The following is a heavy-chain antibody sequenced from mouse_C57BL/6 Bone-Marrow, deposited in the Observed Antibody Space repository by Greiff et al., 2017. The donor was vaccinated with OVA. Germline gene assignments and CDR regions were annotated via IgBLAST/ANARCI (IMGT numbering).Heavy chain of an antibody. D-gene: IGHD4-1*01. V-gene: IGHV3-6*01. CDR3: ARGPGTAY. CDR2: ISYDGSN. J-gene: IGHJ3*01. Sequence: VQLQQSGPGLVKPSQSLSLPCSVTGYSITSGYYWNWIRQFPGNKLEWMGYISYDGSNNYNPSLKNRISITRDTSKNQFFLKLNSVTTEDTATYYCARGPGTAYWGQGTLVTVSA. CDR1: GYSITSGYY.